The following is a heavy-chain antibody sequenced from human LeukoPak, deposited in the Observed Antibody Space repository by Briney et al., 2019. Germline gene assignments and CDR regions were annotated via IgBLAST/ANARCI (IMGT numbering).Heavy chain of an antibody. V-gene: IGHV4-59*12. CDR1: GGSTSSYY. J-gene: IGHJ3*02. D-gene: IGHD5-24*01. CDR3: ARMADAFDI. Sequence: SETLSLTCTVSGGSTSSYYWSWIRQPPGKGLEWIGYIYYSGSTNYNPSLKSRVTISVGTSKNQFSLKLSSVTAADTAVYYCARMADAFDIWGQGTMVTVSS. CDR2: IYYSGST.